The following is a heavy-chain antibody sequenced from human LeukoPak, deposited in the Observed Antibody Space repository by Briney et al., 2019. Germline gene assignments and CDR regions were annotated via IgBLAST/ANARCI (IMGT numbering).Heavy chain of an antibody. CDR2: IDSDGSRT. CDR1: GFTFNRYW. D-gene: IGHD3-10*01. J-gene: IGHJ4*02. Sequence: PGGSLRLSCAASGFTFNRYWMHWVRQVPGEGLVWVSRIDSDGSRTNYVDSAKGRFTISRGNAKNTLFLQMNSLRAEYTAVYYCARGNFYSGSGSSPLDYWGQGTLVTVSS. V-gene: IGHV3-74*01. CDR3: ARGNFYSGSGSSPLDY.